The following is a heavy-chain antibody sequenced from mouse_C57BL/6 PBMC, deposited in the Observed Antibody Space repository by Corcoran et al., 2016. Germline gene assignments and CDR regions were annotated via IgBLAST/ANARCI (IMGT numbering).Heavy chain of an antibody. CDR2: IYPRSGNT. D-gene: IGHD1-1*01. Sequence: QVQLQQSGAELARPGASVKLSCKASGYTFTSYGISWVKQRTGQGLEWIGEIYPRSGNTYYNEKFKGKATLTADKSSSTAYMELRSLTSEDSAVYFCAREEFYYGSRDYWGQGTTLTVSS. CDR1: GYTFTSYG. V-gene: IGHV1-81*01. J-gene: IGHJ2*01. CDR3: AREEFYYGSRDY.